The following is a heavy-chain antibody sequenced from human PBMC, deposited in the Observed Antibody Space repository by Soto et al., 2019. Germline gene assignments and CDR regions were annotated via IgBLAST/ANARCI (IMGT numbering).Heavy chain of an antibody. V-gene: IGHV3-48*02. D-gene: IGHD3-3*01. J-gene: IGHJ6*02. CDR2: ISSSSSTI. CDR3: ARDPYYDFWSGPMDV. CDR1: GFTFSSYS. Sequence: SLRLSCAASGFTFSSYSMNWVRQAPGKGLEWVSYISSSSSTIYYADSVKGRFTISRDNAKNSLYLQMNSLRDEDTAVYYCARDPYYDFWSGPMDVWGQGTTVTVSS.